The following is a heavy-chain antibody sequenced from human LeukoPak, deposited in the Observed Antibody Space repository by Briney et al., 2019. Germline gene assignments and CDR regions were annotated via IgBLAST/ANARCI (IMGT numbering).Heavy chain of an antibody. V-gene: IGHV4-38-2*02. CDR3: ARSLIIVVVPAAIFDY. D-gene: IGHD2-2*01. CDR2: IYHSGST. Sequence: SETLSLTCTVSGYSISSGYYWGWIRQPPGKGLEWIGSIYHSGSTYYNPSLKSRVTISVDTSKNQFSLKLSSVTAADTAVYYCARSLIIVVVPAAIFDYWGQGTLVTVSS. J-gene: IGHJ4*02. CDR1: GYSISSGYY.